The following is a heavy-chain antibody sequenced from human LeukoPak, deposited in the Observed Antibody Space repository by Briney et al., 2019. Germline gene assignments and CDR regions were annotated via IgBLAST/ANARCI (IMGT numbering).Heavy chain of an antibody. CDR3: ARGPIDY. V-gene: IGHV7-4-1*02. CDR2: INTNTGNP. Sequence: ASVKVSCKTSGYSENFYGITWVRQVAGQGLEWMGWINTNTGNPTYVQGFTGRFVFSLDTSVNTAYLQISSLKAEDTAIYYCARGPIDYWGQGTLVTVSS. CDR1: GYSENFYG. J-gene: IGHJ4*02.